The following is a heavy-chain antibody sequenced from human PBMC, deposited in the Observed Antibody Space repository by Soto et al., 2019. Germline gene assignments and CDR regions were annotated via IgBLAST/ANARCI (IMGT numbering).Heavy chain of an antibody. J-gene: IGHJ4*02. D-gene: IGHD6-13*01. CDR1: GFTFNNAW. CDR3: TTHLSSTYKGIDS. CDR2: IKSKTDGATA. Sequence: EVQLVESGGGLVEPGGSLRLSCTASGFTFNNAWMNWVRQAPGKGLEWVGRIKSKTDGATAHYAAPVKGRFTIARDDSKNTLYLQINSLKTEDTAVFYCTTHLSSTYKGIDSRGQGTLVTVAS. V-gene: IGHV3-15*07.